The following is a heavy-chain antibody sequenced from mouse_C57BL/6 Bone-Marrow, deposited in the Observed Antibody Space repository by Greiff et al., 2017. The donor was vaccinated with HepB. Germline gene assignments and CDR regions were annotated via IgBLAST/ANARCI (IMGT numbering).Heavy chain of an antibody. V-gene: IGHV1-19*01. CDR1: GYTFTDYY. CDR2: INPYNGGT. Sequence: EVKLMESGPVLVKPGASVKMSCKASGYTFTDYYMNWVKQSHGKSLEWIGVINPYNGGTSYNQKFKGKATLTVDKSSSTAYMELNSLTSEDSAVYYCARKAAVVAYYYAMDYWGQGTSVTVSS. J-gene: IGHJ4*01. D-gene: IGHD1-1*01. CDR3: ARKAAVVAYYYAMDY.